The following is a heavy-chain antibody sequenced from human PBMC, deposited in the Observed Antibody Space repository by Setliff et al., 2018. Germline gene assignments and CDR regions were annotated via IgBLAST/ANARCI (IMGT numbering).Heavy chain of an antibody. CDR3: ARMSGFQYMDV. CDR1: NGSFSGFY. J-gene: IGHJ6*03. CDR2: INHSGSA. V-gene: IGHV4-34*01. D-gene: IGHD3-3*01. Sequence: PSETLSLTCSVNNGSFSGFYWSWIRQPPGKGLEWVGHINHSGSARYNPSLKSRLSISVAASKNQIFLELSSVAAADTAVYYCARMSGFQYMDVWGKGTTVTVSS.